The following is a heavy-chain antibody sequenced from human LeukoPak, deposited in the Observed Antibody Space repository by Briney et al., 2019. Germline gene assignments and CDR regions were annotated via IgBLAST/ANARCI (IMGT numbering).Heavy chain of an antibody. CDR1: GGTFSSYT. V-gene: IGHV1-69*04. Sequence: GSPVKVSCKASGGTFSSYTISWVRQAPGQGLEWMGRIIPILGIANYAQKFQGRVTITADKSTSTAYMELSSLRSEDTAVYYCARDYCSSTSCPRRYYYYYGMDVWGQGTTVTVSS. J-gene: IGHJ6*02. D-gene: IGHD2-2*01. CDR3: ARDYCSSTSCPRRYYYYYGMDV. CDR2: IIPILGIA.